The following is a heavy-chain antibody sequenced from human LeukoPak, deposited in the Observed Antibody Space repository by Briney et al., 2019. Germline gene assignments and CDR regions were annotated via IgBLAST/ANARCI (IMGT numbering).Heavy chain of an antibody. CDR2: ISYDGGNK. CDR1: GFTFRSYA. CDR3: ARADDSSGYYQH. V-gene: IGHV3-30*04. J-gene: IGHJ1*01. Sequence: GRSLRLSCAASGFTFRSYAMHWVRQAPGKGPEWVAVISYDGGNKYYADSVRGRFSISRDNSKSTLYVQISSLRTEDTAVYYCARADDSSGYYQHWGQGTLVTVSS. D-gene: IGHD3-22*01.